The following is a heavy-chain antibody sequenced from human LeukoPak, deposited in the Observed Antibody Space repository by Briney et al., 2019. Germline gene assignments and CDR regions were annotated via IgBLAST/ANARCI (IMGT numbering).Heavy chain of an antibody. D-gene: IGHD6-6*01. Sequence: GGSLRLSCAASGFTFSRSGMHWVRQAPGKGLEWVAFISYDGSNRYYADSVKGRFTISRGNSKNTLYLQMNSLRAEDTAVYYCAKETRASYSDYWGQGTLVTVSS. CDR1: GFTFSRSG. V-gene: IGHV3-30*02. J-gene: IGHJ4*02. CDR2: ISYDGSNR. CDR3: AKETRASYSDY.